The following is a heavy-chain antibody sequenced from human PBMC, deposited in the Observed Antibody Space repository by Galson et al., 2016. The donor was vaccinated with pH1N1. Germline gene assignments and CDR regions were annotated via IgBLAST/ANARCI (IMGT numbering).Heavy chain of an antibody. V-gene: IGHV1-18*01. Sequence: VSCKASGYTFTSNGISWVRQAPGQGLEWTGWINVDTGNTVHAQKLQDRVTMTTDTSTKTAYMELRSLKSDDTAVYYCARAGNCDGDRCYGNGLDVWGQGTTVTVSS. J-gene: IGHJ6*02. CDR3: ARAGNCDGDRCYGNGLDV. CDR1: GYTFTSNG. CDR2: INVDTGNT. D-gene: IGHD2-21*01.